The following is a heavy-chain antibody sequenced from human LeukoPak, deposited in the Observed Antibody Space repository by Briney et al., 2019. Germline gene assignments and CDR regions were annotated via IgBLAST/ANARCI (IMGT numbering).Heavy chain of an antibody. Sequence: GGSLRLSCAASGFTFSTYWMTWVRQAPGKGLEWVANIKEDGSEQVYMDSVRGRFTISRDNSKNTLYLQMNSLRAEDTAVYYCANTFTRFLEADYWGQGTLVTVSS. CDR3: ANTFTRFLEADY. D-gene: IGHD3-3*01. J-gene: IGHJ4*02. V-gene: IGHV3-7*03. CDR1: GFTFSTYW. CDR2: IKEDGSEQ.